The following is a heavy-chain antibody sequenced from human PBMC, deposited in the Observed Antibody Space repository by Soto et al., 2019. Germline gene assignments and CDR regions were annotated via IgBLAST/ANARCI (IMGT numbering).Heavy chain of an antibody. CDR3: ATGGTPPGMDV. CDR2: FDAEDGET. CDR1: GYTFTSYA. Sequence: ASVKVSCKASGYTFTSYAMHWVRQAPGQRLEWMGCFDAEDGETIYAQKFQGRVTMTKDTSTDTAYMELSSLRSEDTAVYYCATGGTPPGMDVWGQGTTVTVSS. V-gene: IGHV1-24*01. J-gene: IGHJ6*02. D-gene: IGHD1-1*01.